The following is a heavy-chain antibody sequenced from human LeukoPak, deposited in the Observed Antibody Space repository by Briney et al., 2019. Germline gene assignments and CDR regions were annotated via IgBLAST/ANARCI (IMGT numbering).Heavy chain of an antibody. CDR1: GFTVSSNY. D-gene: IGHD4-17*01. Sequence: GGSLRLSCAASGFTVSSNYMSWVRQAPGKGLEWVSVIYSGGSTYYADSVKGRFTISRDNSKNTLYLQMNSLRAEDTAVYYCARGTVPDYGDYVYYFDYWGQGTLVTVSS. J-gene: IGHJ4*02. CDR2: IYSGGST. V-gene: IGHV3-66*02. CDR3: ARGTVPDYGDYVYYFDY.